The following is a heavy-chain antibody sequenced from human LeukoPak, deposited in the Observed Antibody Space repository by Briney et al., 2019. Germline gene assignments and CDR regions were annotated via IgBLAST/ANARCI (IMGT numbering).Heavy chain of an antibody. CDR3: ARHLPDTAMVTGTSGFDY. Sequence: ASVKVSCKASGYTFTSYYMHWVRQAPGQGLEWMGIINPSGGSTSYAQKFQGRVTMTRDTSTSTVYMELSSLRSEDTAVYYCARHLPDTAMVTGTSGFDYWGQGTLVTVSS. CDR1: GYTFTSYY. D-gene: IGHD5-18*01. V-gene: IGHV1-46*01. J-gene: IGHJ4*02. CDR2: INPSGGST.